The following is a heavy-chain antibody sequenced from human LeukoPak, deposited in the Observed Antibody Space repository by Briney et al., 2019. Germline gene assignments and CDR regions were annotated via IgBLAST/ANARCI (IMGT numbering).Heavy chain of an antibody. CDR1: GFTFSSYA. J-gene: IGHJ4*02. D-gene: IGHD1-26*01. CDR2: IKQDGSEK. V-gene: IGHV3-7*01. CDR3: ARTQWELLHFDY. Sequence: GGSLRLSCAASGFTFSSYAMSWVRQAPGKGLEWVANIKQDGSEKYYVDSVKGRFTISRDNAKNSLYLQMNSLGAEDTAVYYCARTQWELLHFDYWGQGTLVTVSS.